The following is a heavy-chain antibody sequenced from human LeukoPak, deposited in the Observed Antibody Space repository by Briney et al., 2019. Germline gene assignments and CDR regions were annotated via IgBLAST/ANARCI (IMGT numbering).Heavy chain of an antibody. CDR1: GFTFDDYA. Sequence: RPGGSLRLSCAASGFTFDDYAIHWVRQAPGKGLEWVSGISWNSGSIGYADSVKGRFTISRDNAKNSLYLQMNSLRAEDTAVYYCAREVDYWGQGTLVTVSS. CDR2: ISWNSGSI. J-gene: IGHJ4*02. CDR3: AREVDY. V-gene: IGHV3-9*01.